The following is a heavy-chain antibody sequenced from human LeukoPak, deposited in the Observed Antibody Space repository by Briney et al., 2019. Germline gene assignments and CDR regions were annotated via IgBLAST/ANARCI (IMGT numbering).Heavy chain of an antibody. CDR3: AREESAVGASNDY. Sequence: GGSLRLPCAASGFTFSSYWMHWVRQVPGKGLVWVSRINADGSYTTYAGSVKGRFTISRDNAKHTLYLQMNNLRAEDTAVYYCAREESAVGASNDYWGQGTLVTVSS. D-gene: IGHD1-26*01. CDR2: INADGSYT. J-gene: IGHJ4*02. CDR1: GFTFSSYW. V-gene: IGHV3-74*01.